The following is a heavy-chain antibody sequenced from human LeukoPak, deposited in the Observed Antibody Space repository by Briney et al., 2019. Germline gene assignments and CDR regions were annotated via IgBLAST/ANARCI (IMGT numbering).Heavy chain of an antibody. CDR2: INPNSGGT. CDR3: ARVGRGPGGGTTRDIDY. V-gene: IGHV1-2*06. D-gene: IGHD1-1*01. J-gene: IGHJ4*02. Sequence: ASLKVSCKASGYTFTGYYMHWVRQAPGQGLEWMGRINPNSGGTNYAQKFQGRVTMTRDTSISTAYMELSRLRSDDTAVYYCARVGRGPGGGTTRDIDYWGQGTLVTVSS. CDR1: GYTFTGYY.